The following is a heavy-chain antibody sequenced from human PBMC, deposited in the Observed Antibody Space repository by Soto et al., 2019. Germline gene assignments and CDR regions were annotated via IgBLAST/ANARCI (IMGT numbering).Heavy chain of an antibody. CDR2: IILIFGTA. CDR1: GGTFSSYA. CDR3: ARDSCSGGSCYEEGAFDI. Sequence: QVQLVQSGAEVKKPGSSVKVSCKASGGTFSSYAISWVRQAPGQGLEWMGGIILIFGTANYAQKFQGRVTITADESTSTAYMELSSLRSEDTAVYYCARDSCSGGSCYEEGAFDIWGQGTMVTVSS. D-gene: IGHD2-15*01. J-gene: IGHJ3*02. V-gene: IGHV1-69*01.